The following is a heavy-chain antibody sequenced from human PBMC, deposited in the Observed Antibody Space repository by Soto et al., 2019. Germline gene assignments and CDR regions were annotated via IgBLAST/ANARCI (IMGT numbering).Heavy chain of an antibody. J-gene: IGHJ6*02. Sequence: VDEGKIIGHGGSWISKKQGKGLEWIVEINHSGGTNYNSSLKSRVTISLDTSKNQFSLILLSVTAADTAMYYCARDRQDYDLWSGYENEGPYGMDVWVQGT. CDR2: INHSGGT. CDR1: EGKIIGHG. V-gene: IGHV4-34*01. CDR3: ARDRQDYDLWSGYENEGPYGMDV. D-gene: IGHD3-3*01.